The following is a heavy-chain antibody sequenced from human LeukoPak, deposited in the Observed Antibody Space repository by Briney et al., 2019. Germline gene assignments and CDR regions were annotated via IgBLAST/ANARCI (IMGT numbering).Heavy chain of an antibody. D-gene: IGHD6-13*01. CDR3: ARQKASSSWYYFDL. CDR1: GGSISSSNYY. Sequence: SETLSLTCTVSGGSISSSNYYWDWIRQPPGKGLEWIGSLYYTGSTYSNPSPKSRVTISVDTSKNQFSLKLSSVTAADTALYFCARQKASSSWYYFDLWGQGTLVTVSS. CDR2: LYYTGST. J-gene: IGHJ4*02. V-gene: IGHV4-39*01.